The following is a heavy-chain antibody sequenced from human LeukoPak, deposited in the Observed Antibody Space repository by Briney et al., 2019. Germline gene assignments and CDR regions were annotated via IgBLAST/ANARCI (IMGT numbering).Heavy chain of an antibody. CDR3: ARDLDDYSNYDKAFDY. J-gene: IGHJ4*02. CDR2: FGTRSASV. Sequence: GGSLRLSCTASGFTFSGYSMNWIRQAPGKGLEWVSSFGTRSASVYHAGSVKGRFAISRDNAKNSLYLQMNSLRAEDTALYYCARDLDDYSNYDKAFDYWGQGTLVTVSS. V-gene: IGHV3-21*01. D-gene: IGHD4-11*01. CDR1: GFTFSGYS.